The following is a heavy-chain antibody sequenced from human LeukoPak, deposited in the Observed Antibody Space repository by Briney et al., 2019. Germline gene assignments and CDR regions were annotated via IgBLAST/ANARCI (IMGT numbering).Heavy chain of an antibody. D-gene: IGHD2-2*01. J-gene: IGHJ4*02. CDR1: GGSISSSSYY. Sequence: SETLSLTCTVSGGSISSSSYYWGWIRQPPGKGLEWIGSIYYSGSTYYNPSLKSRVTISVDTSKNQFSLKLSSVTAADTAVYYCASEYCSSTSCESYWGQGTLVTVSS. CDR3: ASEYCSSTSCESY. V-gene: IGHV4-39*07. CDR2: IYYSGST.